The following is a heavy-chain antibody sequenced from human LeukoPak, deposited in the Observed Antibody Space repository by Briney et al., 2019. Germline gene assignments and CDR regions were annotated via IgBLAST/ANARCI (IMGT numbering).Heavy chain of an antibody. CDR1: GYTFTGYY. CDR3: ARDFIRQQLWFDY. CDR2: INPNSGGT. V-gene: IGHV1-2*02. J-gene: IGHJ4*02. D-gene: IGHD5-18*01. Sequence: ASVKVSCKASGYTFTGYYMHWVRQAPGQGLEWMGWINPNSGGTNYAQKFQGRVTMTRDTSISTAYMELSRLRSDDTAVYYCARDFIRQQLWFDYWGQGTLVTVSS.